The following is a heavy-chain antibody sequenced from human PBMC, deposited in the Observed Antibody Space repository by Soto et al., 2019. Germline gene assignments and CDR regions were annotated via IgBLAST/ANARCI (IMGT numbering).Heavy chain of an antibody. Sequence: QVQLQESGPGLVKPSQTLSLTCTVSGGSLRSGDYYWSWVRQPPGKGLEWIGYIYYSGSTYYNPSLKCRVTISVDTSKNQFSLKLSSVTAADTAVYYCARVFRAGYYDFWSGYSLFDYWGQGTLVTVSS. CDR1: GGSLRSGDYY. V-gene: IGHV4-30-4*01. CDR2: IYYSGST. D-gene: IGHD3-3*01. CDR3: ARVFRAGYYDFWSGYSLFDY. J-gene: IGHJ4*02.